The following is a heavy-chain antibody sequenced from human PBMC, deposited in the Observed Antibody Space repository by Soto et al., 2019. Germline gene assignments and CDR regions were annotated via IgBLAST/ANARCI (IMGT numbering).Heavy chain of an antibody. CDR2: INDSGIT. CDR3: ARGRSSVPDRRGIGYYGLDV. V-gene: IGHV4-34*01. J-gene: IGHJ6*02. D-gene: IGHD3-3*01. CDR1: GGSFSNYY. Sequence: QVQLQQWGAEVLKPSETLSLTCVVNGGSFSNYYWTWIRQPPGKGLKWIGEINDSGITDSNPSLESRVTISVDMSKNQFSLRVNSVTAADTAVYHCARGRSSVPDRRGIGYYGLDVWGQGTTVTVSS.